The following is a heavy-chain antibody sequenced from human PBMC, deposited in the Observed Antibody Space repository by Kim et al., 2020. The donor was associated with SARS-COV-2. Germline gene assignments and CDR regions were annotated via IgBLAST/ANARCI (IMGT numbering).Heavy chain of an antibody. V-gene: IGHV3-30*03. D-gene: IGHD6-13*01. J-gene: IGHJ4*02. Sequence: GGSLRLSCAASGFTFSSYGMHWVRQAPGKGLEWVAVISYDGSNKYYADSVKGRFTISRDNSKNTLYLQMNSLRAEDTAVYYCALILISAASQEGYYWGQG. CDR3: ALILISAASQEGYY. CDR1: GFTFSSYG. CDR2: ISYDGSNK.